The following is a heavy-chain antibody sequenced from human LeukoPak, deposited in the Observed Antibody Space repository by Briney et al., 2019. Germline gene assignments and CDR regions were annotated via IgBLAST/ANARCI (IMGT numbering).Heavy chain of an antibody. J-gene: IGHJ5*02. D-gene: IGHD2-2*01. CDR2: IYYSGST. CDR1: GGSISSYY. Sequence: TPSETLSLACTVSGGSISSYYWSWIRQPPGKGLEWIGYIYYSGSTNYNPSLKGRVTISVDTSKNQFSLKLSSVTAADTAVYYCARLTSREWFDPWGQGTLVTVSS. V-gene: IGHV4-59*08. CDR3: ARLTSREWFDP.